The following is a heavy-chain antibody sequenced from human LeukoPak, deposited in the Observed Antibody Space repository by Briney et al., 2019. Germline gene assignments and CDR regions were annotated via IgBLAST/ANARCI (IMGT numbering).Heavy chain of an antibody. J-gene: IGHJ4*02. Sequence: SETLSLTCTVSGGSISTTSYYWGWVRLSPGKGLEWIGTIYHSGSTYYNPSLKGRVTISVDTSKNLFSLKLSSVTAADTAVYYCVRHRAYSSSSPFDYWGQGTLVTVSS. CDR1: GGSISTTSYY. D-gene: IGHD6-6*01. V-gene: IGHV4-39*01. CDR3: VRHRAYSSSSPFDY. CDR2: IYHSGST.